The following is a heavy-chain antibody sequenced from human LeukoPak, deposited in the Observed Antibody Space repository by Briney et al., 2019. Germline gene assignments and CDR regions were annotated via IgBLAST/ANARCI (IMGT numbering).Heavy chain of an antibody. Sequence: ASVKVFCKVSGYTLTELSMHWVRQAPGKGLEWMGGFDPEDGETIYAQKFQGRVTMTEDTSTDTAYMELSSLRSEDTAVYYCATTSKRFLEWFPNWFDPWGQGTLVTVSS. CDR3: ATTSKRFLEWFPNWFDP. CDR2: FDPEDGET. V-gene: IGHV1-24*01. J-gene: IGHJ5*02. CDR1: GYTLTELS. D-gene: IGHD3-3*01.